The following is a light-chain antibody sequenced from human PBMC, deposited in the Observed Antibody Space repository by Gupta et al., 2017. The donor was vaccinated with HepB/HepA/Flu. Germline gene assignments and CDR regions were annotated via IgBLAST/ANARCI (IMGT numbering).Light chain of an antibody. Sequence: SSELPQPPSVSLSPGPTASITCSGDKLGDKYACWYQPKPGQSPVLVIYQDSKRPSGIPERFSGSNSGNTATLTISVTQAMDEADYYCQAWDSSTVVFGGGTKLTVL. CDR2: QDS. CDR1: KLGDKY. CDR3: QAWDSSTVV. V-gene: IGLV3-1*01. J-gene: IGLJ2*01.